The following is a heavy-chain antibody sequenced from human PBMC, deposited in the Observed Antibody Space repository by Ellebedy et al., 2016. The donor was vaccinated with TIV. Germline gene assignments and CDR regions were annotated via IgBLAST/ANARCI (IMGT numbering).Heavy chain of an antibody. J-gene: IGHJ4*02. V-gene: IGHV4-31*03. CDR1: GDSISSTIYY. CDR2: IYYSGST. CDR3: AREDRGYSYGGPIDY. D-gene: IGHD5-18*01. Sequence: SETLSLXXTVSGDSISSTIYYWNWIRQLPGKGLEWIGYIYYSGSTYYNPSLKSRGTISIDTSKNQLSLELTSVTAADTAVYFCAREDRGYSYGGPIDYWGQGTLVTVSS.